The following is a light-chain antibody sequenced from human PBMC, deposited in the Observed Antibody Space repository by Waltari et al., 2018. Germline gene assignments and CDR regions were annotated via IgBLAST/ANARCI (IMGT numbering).Light chain of an antibody. CDR1: QSISKY. V-gene: IGKV3-20*01. CDR3: QNHERLPAT. CDR2: AAS. J-gene: IGKJ1*01. Sequence: VFTQSPGTLSLSPGERATLSCRASQSISKYLVWYQQRPGQAPRLLIYAASTRATGIPDRFSGSGFGTDFSLTISRLEPEDFAVYYCQNHERLPATFGQGTRVEIK.